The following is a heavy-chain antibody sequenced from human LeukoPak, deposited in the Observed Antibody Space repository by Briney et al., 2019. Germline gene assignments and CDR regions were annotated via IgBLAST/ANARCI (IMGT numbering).Heavy chain of an antibody. CDR2: ITTKATSYVT. V-gene: IGHV3-73*01. CDR3: VRGASSIAALNPFWYFDL. Sequence: GGSLKLSCAASGFTFSDCDMHWVRQASGKGLEWVGRITTKATSYVTSYAASLKGRFTISRDDSKNMAYLQMNSLRSEDTAVFYCVRGASSIAALNPFWYFDLWGRGTLVTVSS. CDR1: GFTFSDCD. D-gene: IGHD6-6*01. J-gene: IGHJ2*01.